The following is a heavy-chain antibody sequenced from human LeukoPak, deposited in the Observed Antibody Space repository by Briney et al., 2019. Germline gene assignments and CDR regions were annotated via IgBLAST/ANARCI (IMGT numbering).Heavy chain of an antibody. D-gene: IGHD4-11*01. CDR3: ARGNSHSFDY. CDR2: INSDGSST. CDR1: GFTLSSYW. Sequence: GGSLRLSCAASGFTLSSYWMHWVRHTPGGGPGWVSRINSDGSSTSYADSVTGRFTTSRDNAKNTLYLQMNSLRAEDTAVYYCARGNSHSFDYWGKGALVTVFS. V-gene: IGHV3-74*01. J-gene: IGHJ4*02.